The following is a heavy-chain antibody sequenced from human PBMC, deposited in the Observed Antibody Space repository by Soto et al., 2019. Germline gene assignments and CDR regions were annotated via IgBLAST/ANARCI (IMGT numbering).Heavy chain of an antibody. CDR1: GGSVSSGSYY. V-gene: IGHV4-61*01. J-gene: IGHJ5*02. D-gene: IGHD6-13*01. Sequence: SSETLSLTCTVSGGSVSSGSYYWSWIRQPPGKGLEWIGYIYYSGSTNYNPSLKSRVTISVDTSKNQFSLKLSSVTAADTAVYYSARGIAAAAHNWFDPWGQGTLVTVYS. CDR3: ARGIAAAAHNWFDP. CDR2: IYYSGST.